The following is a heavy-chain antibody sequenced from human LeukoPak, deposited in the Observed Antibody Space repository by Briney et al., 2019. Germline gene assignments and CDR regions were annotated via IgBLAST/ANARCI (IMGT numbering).Heavy chain of an antibody. CDR1: GFTFSSYW. CDR2: ITGSGGFT. V-gene: IGHV3-23*01. Sequence: GGSLRLSCAASGFTFSSYWMNWVRQAPGKGLEWVSVITGSGGFTQYADSVKGRFTISRDNSKNTVYLQMNSLRVEGTALYYCVRSLDYWGQGTLVTVSS. J-gene: IGHJ4*02. CDR3: VRSLDY.